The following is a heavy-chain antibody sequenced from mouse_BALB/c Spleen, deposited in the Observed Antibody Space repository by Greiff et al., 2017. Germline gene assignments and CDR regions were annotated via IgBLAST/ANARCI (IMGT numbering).Heavy chain of an antibody. J-gene: IGHJ2*01. CDR2: IYPGNVNT. Sequence: QVHVKQSGPELVKPGASVRISCKASGYTFTSYYIHWVKQRPGQGLEWIGWIYPGNVNTKYNEKFKGKATLTADKSSSTAYMQLSSLTSEDSAVYFCARYDGYASYYFDYWGQGTTLTVSS. V-gene: IGHV1S56*01. D-gene: IGHD2-3*01. CDR1: GYTFTSYY. CDR3: ARYDGYASYYFDY.